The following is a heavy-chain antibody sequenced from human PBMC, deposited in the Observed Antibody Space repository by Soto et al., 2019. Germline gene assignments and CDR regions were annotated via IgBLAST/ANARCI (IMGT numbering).Heavy chain of an antibody. D-gene: IGHD4-17*01. CDR2: IYYSGST. J-gene: IGHJ4*02. CDR1: GGSVSSGSYY. Sequence: LSLTCTVSGGSVSSGSYYWSWIRQPPGKGLEWIGYIYYSGSTNYNPSLKSRVTISVDTSKNQFSLKLSSVTAADTAVYYCAGQRDYGGDFDYWGQGTLVTVS. V-gene: IGHV4-61*01. CDR3: AGQRDYGGDFDY.